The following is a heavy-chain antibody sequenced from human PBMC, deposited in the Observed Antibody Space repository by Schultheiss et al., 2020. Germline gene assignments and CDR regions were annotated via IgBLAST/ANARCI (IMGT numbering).Heavy chain of an antibody. V-gene: IGHV4-34*11. D-gene: IGHD2-15*01. CDR2: IYYSGST. CDR1: GGSFSGYY. Sequence: SETLSLTCAVYGGSFSGYYWSWIRQPPGKGLEWIGYIYYSGSTNYNPSLKSRVTISVDTSKNQFSLKLSSVTAADTAVYYCARDPDDSDFDYWGQGTRVTVSS. CDR3: ARDPDDSDFDY. J-gene: IGHJ4*02.